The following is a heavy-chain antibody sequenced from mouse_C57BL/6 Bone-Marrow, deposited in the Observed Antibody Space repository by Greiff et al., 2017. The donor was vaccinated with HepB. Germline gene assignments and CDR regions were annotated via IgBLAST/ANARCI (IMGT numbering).Heavy chain of an antibody. V-gene: IGHV1-69*01. J-gene: IGHJ4*01. CDR1: GYTFTSYW. CDR2: IDPSDSYT. Sequence: LQQPGAELVMPGASVKLSCKASGYTFTSYWMHWVKQRPGQGLEWIGEIDPSDSYTNYNQKFKGKSTLTVDKSSSTAYMQLSSLTSEDSAVYYCASRWLRRDYAMDYWGQGTSVTVSS. CDR3: ASRWLRRDYAMDY. D-gene: IGHD2-2*01.